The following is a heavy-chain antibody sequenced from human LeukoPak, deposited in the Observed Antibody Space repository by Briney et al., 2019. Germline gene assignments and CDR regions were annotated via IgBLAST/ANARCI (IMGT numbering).Heavy chain of an antibody. V-gene: IGHV4-39*01. CDR1: GGSISSTTYY. Sequence: SETPSLTCTVSGGSISSTTYYWGWIRQPPGKGLEWIGSVFYSGFTYYNPSLKSRVTISVDTSNNHFSLKLSSVTAADTAVYYCARHKARNGYYSYYYMDVWGKGTTVTISS. CDR3: ARHKARNGYYSYYYMDV. J-gene: IGHJ6*03. D-gene: IGHD1-14*01. CDR2: VFYSGFT.